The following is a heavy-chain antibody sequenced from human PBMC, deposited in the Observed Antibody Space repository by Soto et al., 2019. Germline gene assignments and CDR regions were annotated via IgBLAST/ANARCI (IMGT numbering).Heavy chain of an antibody. Sequence: EVQLVESGGGLVKPGGSLRLSCAASGFTFSSYSMNWVRQAPGKGLEWVSSISSSSSYIYYADSVKGRFTISRDNAKNXLXLXXNGLRAEDTTVYYCARDTRSSGITIFGPGRGGMDVWGQGTTVTVSS. V-gene: IGHV3-21*01. CDR3: ARDTRSSGITIFGPGRGGMDV. D-gene: IGHD3-3*01. J-gene: IGHJ6*02. CDR2: ISSSSSYI. CDR1: GFTFSSYS.